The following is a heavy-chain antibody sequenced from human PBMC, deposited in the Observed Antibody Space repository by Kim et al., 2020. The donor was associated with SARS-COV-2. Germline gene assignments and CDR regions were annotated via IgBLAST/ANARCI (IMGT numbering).Heavy chain of an antibody. CDR1: GFTVSSNY. V-gene: IGHV3-53*01. J-gene: IGHJ6*02. D-gene: IGHD2-15*01. CDR3: ARMEGGGGYYYYGMDV. Sequence: GGSLRLSCAASGFTVSSNYMSWVRQAPGKGLEWVSVIYSGGSTYYADSVKGRFTISRDNSKNTLYLQMNSLRAEDTAVYYCARMEGGGGYYYYGMDVWGQGSTVTVSS. CDR2: IYSGGST.